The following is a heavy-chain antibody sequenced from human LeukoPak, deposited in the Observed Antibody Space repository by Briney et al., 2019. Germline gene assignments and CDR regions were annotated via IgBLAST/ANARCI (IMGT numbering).Heavy chain of an antibody. CDR1: GGSFTDYY. CDR2: INHSGGT. CDR3: VRGRASTDLARTSYFFYMDV. V-gene: IGHV4-34*01. D-gene: IGHD2-2*01. Sequence: SETLSLTCAVYGGSFTDYYWTWIRQPPGKGLEWLGEINHSGGTNYNPSFKSRVTISIDTSKNQFSLKLTSVTAADTAVYDCVRGRASTDLARTSYFFYMDVWGKGTTVTVSS. J-gene: IGHJ6*03.